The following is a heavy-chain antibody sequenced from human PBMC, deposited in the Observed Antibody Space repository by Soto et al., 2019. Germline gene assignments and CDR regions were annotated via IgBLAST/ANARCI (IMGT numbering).Heavy chain of an antibody. CDR1: GGSISSYY. CDR2: IYYSGST. V-gene: IGHV4-59*01. CDR3: ARGPGLERPHYYYYYYYMDV. Sequence: SETLSLTCTVSGGSISSYYWSWIRQPPGKGLEWIGYIYYSGSTNYNPSLRSRVTISVDTSKNQFSLKLSSVTAADTAVYYCARGPGLERPHYYYYYYYMDVWGKGTTVTVSS. J-gene: IGHJ6*03. D-gene: IGHD1-1*01.